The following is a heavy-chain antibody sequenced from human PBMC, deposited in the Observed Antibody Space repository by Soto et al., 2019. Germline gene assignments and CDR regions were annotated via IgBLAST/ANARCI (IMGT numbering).Heavy chain of an antibody. CDR3: VFHFNNYQSYS. V-gene: IGHV3-23*01. J-gene: IGHJ4*02. D-gene: IGHD2-2*01. CDR2: IGAGGANI. Sequence: GGSLRLSCAASGFTFISSAMNWVRQAPGKGLEWVSIIGAGGANIYYADSVKGRFTISRDDSKNTVYLQMNTLRAEDTATYYCVFHFNNYQSYSWGQGTQVTVSS. CDR1: GFTFISSA.